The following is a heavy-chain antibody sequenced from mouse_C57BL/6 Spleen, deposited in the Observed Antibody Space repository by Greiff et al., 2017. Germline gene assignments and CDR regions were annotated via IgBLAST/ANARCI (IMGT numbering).Heavy chain of an antibody. CDR3: AGTKLGGRGSYYAMDY. CDR2: INPNYGAT. V-gene: IGHV1-39*01. CDR1: GYSFTDYN. J-gene: IGHJ4*01. Sequence: EVQLQQSGPELVKPGASVKISCKASGYSFTDYNMNWVRQSHGQSLEWIGVINPNYGATSYNQKFKGKATLTVDQSSSTDYMQINSLTSVDSAVXYDAGTKLGGRGSYYAMDYWGQGTSVTVSS. D-gene: IGHD1-1*01.